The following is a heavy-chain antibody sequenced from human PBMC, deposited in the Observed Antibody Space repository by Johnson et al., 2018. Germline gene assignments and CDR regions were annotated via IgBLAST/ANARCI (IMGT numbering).Heavy chain of an antibody. CDR3: ERGCRYTSCYRTYSFQH. Sequence: VQLVESGGGLVQPGGSLRLSCADSGFTFDGFSMNWVRQAPGKGLEWVTHISSSGPTTYYADSVRGGFPISRDNAKNSLVLKVNSVRDEDTALYYCERGCRYTSCYRTYSFQHWGQGTLVTVSA. CDR1: GFTFDGFS. V-gene: IGHV3-48*02. CDR2: ISSSGPTT. D-gene: IGHD2-2*02. J-gene: IGHJ1*01.